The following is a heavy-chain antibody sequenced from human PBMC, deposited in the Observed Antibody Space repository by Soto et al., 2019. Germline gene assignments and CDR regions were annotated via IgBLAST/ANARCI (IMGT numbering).Heavy chain of an antibody. CDR3: AKDPRGRLHLGELLPKNDY. V-gene: IGHV3-33*06. CDR1: GFTFSSYG. J-gene: IGHJ4*02. D-gene: IGHD3-16*01. CDR2: IWHDGNNK. Sequence: GGSLRLSCAASGFTFSSYGMHWVRQAPGKGLEWVAVIWHDGNNKYYADSVKGRFTISRDNSKNLLYLQMNSLRAEDTAVYYCAKDPRGRLHLGELLPKNDYWGQGTLVTVSS.